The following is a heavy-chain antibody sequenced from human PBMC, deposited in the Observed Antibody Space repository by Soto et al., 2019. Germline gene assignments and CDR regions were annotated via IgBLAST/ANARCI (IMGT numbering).Heavy chain of an antibody. CDR1: GFSLSTSGVG. CDR2: IYWDDDK. Sequence: QITLKESGPTLVKPTQTLTLTCTFSGFSLSTSGVGVGWIRQPPGKALEWLALIYWDDDKRYSPSLKSRLALTKDTSKNQVVLTMTNMHPVDAATYSCAHSPPPTVTTSAEYFQHRGQGTLVTVSS. CDR3: AHSPPPTVTTSAEYFQH. J-gene: IGHJ1*01. D-gene: IGHD4-17*01. V-gene: IGHV2-5*02.